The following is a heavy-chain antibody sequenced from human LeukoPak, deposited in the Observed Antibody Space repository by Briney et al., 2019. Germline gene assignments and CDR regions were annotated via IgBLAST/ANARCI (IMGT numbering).Heavy chain of an antibody. V-gene: IGHV1-69*13. Sequence: SVKVSCKASGGTFSSYAISWVRQAPGQGLEWMGGIIPIFGTANYAQKFQGRVTITADESTSTAYMELSSLRSEDTAVYCCARDLGGDGRIFSDYWGQGTLVTVSS. CDR2: IIPIFGTA. CDR3: ARDLGGDGRIFSDY. CDR1: GGTFSSYA. D-gene: IGHD2-15*01. J-gene: IGHJ4*02.